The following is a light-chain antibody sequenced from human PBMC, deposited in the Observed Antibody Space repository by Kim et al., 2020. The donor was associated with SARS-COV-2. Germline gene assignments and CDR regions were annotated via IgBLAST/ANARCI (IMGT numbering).Light chain of an antibody. CDR3: CSYAVTYTLV. Sequence: GQSVTISCTGTSDDVGAYNYVSWYQRHPGKAPTLMIYDVTRRPSGVPDRFSGSKSGNPASLTISGLQSEDEADYYCCSYAVTYTLVFGGGTQLTVL. CDR2: DVT. CDR1: SDDVGAYNY. J-gene: IGLJ3*02. V-gene: IGLV2-11*01.